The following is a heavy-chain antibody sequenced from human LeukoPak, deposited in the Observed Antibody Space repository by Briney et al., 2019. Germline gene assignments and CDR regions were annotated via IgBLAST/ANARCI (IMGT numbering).Heavy chain of an antibody. V-gene: IGHV3-23*01. CDR2: ISGSSGST. Sequence: PGRSLRLSCAASGFTFSNYAMSWARQAPGKWLEWDSAISGSSGSTYYADSVKGRFTISRDNSKNTLYLQMNSLRAEDTAVYYCTKGTIWLPFDYWGQGTLVTVSS. CDR3: TKGTIWLPFDY. CDR1: GFTFSNYA. J-gene: IGHJ4*02. D-gene: IGHD5-18*01.